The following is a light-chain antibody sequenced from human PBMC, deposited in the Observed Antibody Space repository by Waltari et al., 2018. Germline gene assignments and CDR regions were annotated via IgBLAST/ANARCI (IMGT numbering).Light chain of an antibody. CDR2: GAS. Sequence: EILMTQSPASLSVSPWERATLSCWAGQSVGINLAWYQQRPGQAPRLLIYGASTRATGIPARFSGSGSDTEFTLTISSLKSEDFAVYYCQQYNSWPRMFGQGTKVEIK. CDR1: QSVGIN. V-gene: IGKV3-15*01. CDR3: QQYNSWPRM. J-gene: IGKJ1*01.